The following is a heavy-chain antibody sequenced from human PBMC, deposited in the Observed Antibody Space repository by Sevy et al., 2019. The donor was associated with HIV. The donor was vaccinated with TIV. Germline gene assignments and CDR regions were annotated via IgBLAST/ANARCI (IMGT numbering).Heavy chain of an antibody. CDR1: GGSISVSNHY. V-gene: IGHV4-39*01. CDR2: IYYRGST. J-gene: IGHJ2*01. CDR3: ASHLERTDYGSAYFDL. Sequence: SETLSLTCTVSGGSISVSNHYWAWIRQPPGKGLEWIGMIYYRGSTYYNPSLKSRVTISVDTSKNQFSLKLSSVTAAHTSIYYCASHLERTDYGSAYFDLWGRGTLVTVSS. D-gene: IGHD3-10*01.